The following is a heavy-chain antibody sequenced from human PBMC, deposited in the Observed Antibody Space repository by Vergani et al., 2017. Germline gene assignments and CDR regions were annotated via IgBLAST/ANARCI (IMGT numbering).Heavy chain of an antibody. D-gene: IGHD2-21*01. Sequence: QVQLVQSGAEVKKPGASVKVSCKASGYTFTGYYMHWVRQAPGQGLEWMGWINPNSGGTNYAQKFQGRVTMTRDTSISTAYMELSRLRSDDTAVYYCSRGSGVVIATDSAPYHKEIYFEHWGQGTLVTVSS. CDR3: SRGSGVVIATDSAPYHKEIYFEH. V-gene: IGHV1-2*02. CDR2: INPNSGGT. J-gene: IGHJ1*01. CDR1: GYTFTGYY.